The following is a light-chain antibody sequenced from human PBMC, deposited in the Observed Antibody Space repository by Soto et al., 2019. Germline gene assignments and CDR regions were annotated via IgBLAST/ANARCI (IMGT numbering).Light chain of an antibody. V-gene: IGLV2-14*01. Sequence: QSALTQPASVSGSPGQSITISCTGTSSDVGGYNYVSWYQQHPGKAPKLMIYEVSNRPSGVSNRFSGSKSGNTASLTISGLQAEDEAAYYCSSYTISSSHYVFGTGTKLTVL. CDR1: SSDVGGYNY. CDR3: SSYTISSSHYV. CDR2: EVS. J-gene: IGLJ1*01.